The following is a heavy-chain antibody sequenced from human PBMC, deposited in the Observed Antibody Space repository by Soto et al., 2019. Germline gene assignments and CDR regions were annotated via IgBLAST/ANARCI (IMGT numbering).Heavy chain of an antibody. Sequence: GGSLRLSCVASGFTFSNYAMSWVRQAPGKGLEWVSGISASGRDTYYADSVKDRFTISRDSFKNTLYLQMNSLRAEDTGTYYCAKGKTGGWYYFDYWGQGALVTVSS. CDR2: ISASGRDT. V-gene: IGHV3-23*01. D-gene: IGHD2-8*02. J-gene: IGHJ4*02. CDR3: AKGKTGGWYYFDY. CDR1: GFTFSNYA.